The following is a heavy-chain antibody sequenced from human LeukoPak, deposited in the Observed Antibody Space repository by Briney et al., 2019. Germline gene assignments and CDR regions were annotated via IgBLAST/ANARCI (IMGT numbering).Heavy chain of an antibody. CDR2: IYHSGST. V-gene: IGHV4-4*02. CDR3: ARDPTHIAAAGDYYYYGMDV. Sequence: SSETLSLTCAVSGGSISSSNWWSWVRQPPGKGLEWIGEIYHSGSTNYNPSLKSRVTISVDKSKNQFSLKLSSVTAADTAVYYCARDPTHIAAAGDYYYYGMDVWGQGTTVTVSS. J-gene: IGHJ6*02. CDR1: GGSISSSNW. D-gene: IGHD6-13*01.